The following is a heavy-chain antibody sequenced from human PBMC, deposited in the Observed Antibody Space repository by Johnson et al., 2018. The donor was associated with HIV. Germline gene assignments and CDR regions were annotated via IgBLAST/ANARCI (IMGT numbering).Heavy chain of an antibody. CDR1: GFTFSSYA. Sequence: VQLVESGGGLVQPGGSLRVSCAASGFTFSSYAMNWVRQTPGKGLEWVPGISGSGVSTSYASSVKGRFRISRDNSKHTVYLQMNSLRADDTALYYCAKVPSRYSVIAATGTCAFDIWGQGTMVTVSS. V-gene: IGHV3-23*04. CDR2: ISGSGVST. CDR3: AKVPSRYSVIAATGTCAFDI. D-gene: IGHD6-13*01. J-gene: IGHJ3*02.